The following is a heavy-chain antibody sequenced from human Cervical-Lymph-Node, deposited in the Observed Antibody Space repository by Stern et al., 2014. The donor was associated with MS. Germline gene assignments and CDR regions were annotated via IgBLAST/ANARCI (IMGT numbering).Heavy chain of an antibody. CDR3: VRGLSGYDYWYFDL. V-gene: IGHV1-69*06. D-gene: IGHD3-3*01. J-gene: IGHJ2*01. CDR2: IMPIFEST. CDR1: GGTFNNFA. Sequence: VKMVQSGDEVKKPGSSVNVSCKASGGTFNNFAVSWVRQVPGQTYEWMGVIMPIFESTNYAQKFRHKDTITEDKYTNTVYKALSILKSDDTAIYYCVRGLSGYDYWYFDLWGRGTLVTVSS.